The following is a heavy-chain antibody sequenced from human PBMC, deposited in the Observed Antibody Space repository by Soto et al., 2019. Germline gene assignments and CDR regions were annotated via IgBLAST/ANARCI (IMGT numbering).Heavy chain of an antibody. CDR3: AHRRGGATTLDY. CDR2: IYWDDDK. D-gene: IGHD1-26*01. CDR1: GFSLSTSGVG. J-gene: IGHJ4*02. Sequence: QITLKESGPTLVKPTQTLTLTCTFSGFSLSTSGVGVGWIRQPPGKALEWLALIYWDDDKRYSPSLKSRLTIPKDTSKNQVALTMTNMDPVDTATYYCAHRRGGATTLDYWGQGTLVTVSS. V-gene: IGHV2-5*02.